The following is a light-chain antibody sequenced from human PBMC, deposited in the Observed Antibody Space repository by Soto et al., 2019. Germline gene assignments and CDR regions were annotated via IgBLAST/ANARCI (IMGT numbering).Light chain of an antibody. V-gene: IGLV2-14*01. CDR3: TSSTSSSTLV. J-gene: IGLJ2*01. CDR2: EVT. Sequence: QSALTQPASVSGSPGQSITISCTGTSSDVGGYNSVSWYQQHPGKAPKLMIYEVTNRPSGVSNRFSGSKSGNTASLTISGLQAEDEADYYRTSSTSSSTLVFGGGTQLTVL. CDR1: SSDVGGYNS.